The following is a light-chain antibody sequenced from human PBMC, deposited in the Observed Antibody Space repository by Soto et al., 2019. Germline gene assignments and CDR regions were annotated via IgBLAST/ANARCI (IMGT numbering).Light chain of an antibody. CDR1: SSDVGGYNY. J-gene: IGLJ1*01. CDR3: SSYTSSSTPGRV. CDR2: DVS. V-gene: IGLV2-14*01. Sequence: QSVLTQPASVSGSPGQSITISCTGTSSDVGGYNYVSWYQQHPGKAPKLMIYDVSNRPSGVSNRFSGSKSGNTASLTISGLQAEDEADYYCSSYTSSSTPGRVFGTGTKVTDL.